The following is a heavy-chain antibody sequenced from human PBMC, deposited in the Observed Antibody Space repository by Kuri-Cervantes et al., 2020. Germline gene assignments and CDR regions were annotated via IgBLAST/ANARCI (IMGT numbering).Heavy chain of an antibody. D-gene: IGHD5/OR15-5a*01. J-gene: IGHJ3*01. CDR3: ARAKLYDAFDV. V-gene: IGHV3-66*02. Sequence: GGSLRLSCAASGFTFDDYAMHWVRQAPGKGLEWVSVIYSGGSTYYADSVKGRFTISRDNSKNTLYLQMNSLRAEDTAVYYCARAKLYDAFDVWGQGTMVTVSS. CDR1: GFTFDDYA. CDR2: IYSGGST.